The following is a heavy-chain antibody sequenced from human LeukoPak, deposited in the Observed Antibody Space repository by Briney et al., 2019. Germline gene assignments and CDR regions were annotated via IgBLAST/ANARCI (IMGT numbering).Heavy chain of an antibody. CDR2: ISHSGNT. CDR3: ARGVSDYSYFARYYFDY. D-gene: IGHD4-11*01. V-gene: IGHV4-38-2*02. J-gene: IGHJ4*02. CDR1: GDSITSTYY. Sequence: SETLSLTCNVSGDSITSTYYWGWIRQPPGKGLEWIGSISHSGNTYYNPSLKSRVTISVDTSKNHFSLKLSSVTAADTAVYYCARGVSDYSYFARYYFDYWGQGTLVTVSS.